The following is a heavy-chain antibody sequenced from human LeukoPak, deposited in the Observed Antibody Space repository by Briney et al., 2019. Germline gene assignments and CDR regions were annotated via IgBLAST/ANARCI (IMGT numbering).Heavy chain of an antibody. D-gene: IGHD5-12*01. Sequence: PGRSLRLSCAASLVTFSSYAMHSLRQAPGKGLEWVAVISYDGSNKYYADSVKGRFTISRDNSKNTLYLQMNSLRAEDTAVYYCARVSEWLRSGYFDYWGQGTLVTVSS. J-gene: IGHJ4*02. CDR2: ISYDGSNK. V-gene: IGHV3-30-3*01. CDR1: LVTFSSYA. CDR3: ARVSEWLRSGYFDY.